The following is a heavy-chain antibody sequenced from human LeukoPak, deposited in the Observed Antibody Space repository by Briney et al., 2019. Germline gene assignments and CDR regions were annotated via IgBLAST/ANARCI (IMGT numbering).Heavy chain of an antibody. J-gene: IGHJ5*02. D-gene: IGHD3-10*01. CDR1: GFTFSAYW. Sequence: GGSLRLSCAASGFTFSAYWIHWVRQAPGKGLVWVSVINNDGSVTGYADSVKGRFTISRDNVKSTVYLQMNSLRVEDTAVYYCAGPSFDGSAMGFDPWGQGTLVTVSS. V-gene: IGHV3-74*01. CDR3: AGPSFDGSAMGFDP. CDR2: INNDGSVT.